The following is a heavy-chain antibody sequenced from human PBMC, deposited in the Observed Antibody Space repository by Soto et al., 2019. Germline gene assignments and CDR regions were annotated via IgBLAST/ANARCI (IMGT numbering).Heavy chain of an antibody. CDR3: XXXDTMVRGXIIDYFDY. Sequence: QVQLVQSGAEVKKPGASVKVSCKASGYTFTSYTLXXXXXXXXXXXXXXXWINTGNGNTKYSQKFQGRVTITRDTSXXXXXXXXXXXXXXXXXXXXXXXXDTMVRGXIIDYFDYWGQGTLVTVSS. V-gene: IGHV1-3*04. D-gene: IGHD3-10*01. CDR1: GYTFTSYT. J-gene: IGHJ4*02. CDR2: INTGNGNT.